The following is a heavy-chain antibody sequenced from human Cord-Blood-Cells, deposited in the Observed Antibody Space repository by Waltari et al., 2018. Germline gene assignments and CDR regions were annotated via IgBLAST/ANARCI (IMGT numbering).Heavy chain of an antibody. CDR3: ATSHYYYYGMDV. CDR1: GYTLTELS. Sequence: QVQLVQSGAEVKKPGASVKVSCKVSGYTLTELSMHWVRQAPGKGLEWMGSFDLEDGETIYAQKFQGRVTMTEDTSTDTAYMELRSLRSEDMAVYYCATSHYYYYGMDVWGQGTTVTVSS. J-gene: IGHJ6*02. CDR2: FDLEDGET. V-gene: IGHV1-24*01.